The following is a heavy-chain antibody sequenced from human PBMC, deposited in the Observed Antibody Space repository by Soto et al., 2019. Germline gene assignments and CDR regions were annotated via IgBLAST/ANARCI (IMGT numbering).Heavy chain of an antibody. CDR3: AALGAAADPLDY. CDR1: GGTFSSYT. Sequence: SVKVSCKAYGGTFSSYTISWVRQAPGQGLEWMGRIIPILGIANYAQKFQGRVTITADKSTSTAYMELSSLRSEDTAVYYCAALGAAADPLDYWGQGTLVTVSS. D-gene: IGHD6-13*01. CDR2: IIPILGIA. J-gene: IGHJ4*02. V-gene: IGHV1-69*02.